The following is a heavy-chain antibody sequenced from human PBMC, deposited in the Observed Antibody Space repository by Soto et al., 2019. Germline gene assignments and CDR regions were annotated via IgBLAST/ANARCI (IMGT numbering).Heavy chain of an antibody. Sequence: EVQLVESGGGLVKPGGSLRLSCAGSGFTFSNVWMNWVRQAPGKGLEWVGRIKIETDGGTIEYAAPVKGRFTISRDDSNNALYLQMNSLKTEDTATYYWTPLALNYNSDCYPLSDWGQGTRVTVSS. V-gene: IGHV3-15*07. CDR2: IKIETDGGTI. CDR1: GFTFSNVW. J-gene: IGHJ4*02. D-gene: IGHD6-19*01. CDR3: TPLALNYNSDCYPLSD.